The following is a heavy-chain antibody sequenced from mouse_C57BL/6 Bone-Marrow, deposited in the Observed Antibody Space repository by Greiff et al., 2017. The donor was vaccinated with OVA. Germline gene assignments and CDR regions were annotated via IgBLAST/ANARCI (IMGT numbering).Heavy chain of an antibody. CDR3: ARLRRPAWFAY. Sequence: VQLVESGPGLVQPSQSLSITCTVSGFSLTSYGVHWVRQSPGKGLEWLGVIWSGGSTDYNAAFISRLSISKDNSKSQVFFKMNSLQADDTAIYYCARLRRPAWFAYWGQGTLVTVSA. J-gene: IGHJ3*01. CDR2: IWSGGST. D-gene: IGHD1-2*01. CDR1: GFSLTSYG. V-gene: IGHV2-2*01.